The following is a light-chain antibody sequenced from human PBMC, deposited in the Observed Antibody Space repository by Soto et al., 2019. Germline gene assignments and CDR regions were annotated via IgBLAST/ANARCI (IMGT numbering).Light chain of an antibody. Sequence: DIVMTQSPDSLAVSLGERATINCKSSQSVFYSSNNKNYLAWYQQKQGQPXKXXIYWASTREFGVPDRFSGSGSGTDFTLTISSLQTEDVAVYSCQQYYTTPLTFGGGTKVDIK. J-gene: IGKJ4*01. CDR2: WAS. V-gene: IGKV4-1*01. CDR3: QQYYTTPLT. CDR1: QSVFYSSNNKNY.